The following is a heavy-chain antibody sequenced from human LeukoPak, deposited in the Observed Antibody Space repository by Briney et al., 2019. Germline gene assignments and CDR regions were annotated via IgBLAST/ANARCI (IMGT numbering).Heavy chain of an antibody. CDR2: ISGSGGST. CDR3: ATSFGAVIAAAGTGAD. V-gene: IGHV3-23*01. D-gene: IGHD6-13*01. CDR1: GFTFSSYA. Sequence: PGGSLRLSCAASGFTFSSYAMSWVRQAPGKGLEWVSAISGSGGSTYYADSVKGRFTIPRDNSKKTLYLQMNSLRAEDTAVYYCATSFGAVIAAAGTGADWGQGTLVTASS. J-gene: IGHJ4*02.